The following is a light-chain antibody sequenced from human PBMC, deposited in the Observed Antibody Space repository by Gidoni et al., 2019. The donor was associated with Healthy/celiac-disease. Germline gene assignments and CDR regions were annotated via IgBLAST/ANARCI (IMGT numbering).Light chain of an antibody. CDR2: AAS. V-gene: IGKV1-39*01. Sequence: DFQMTQSPSSLSASVGDRVTITCRASQNIISSYLNWYQQKPGKAPKLLIYAASSLQSGVPSRFSGSGSGTDFTLTISSLQPEDFATYYCQQSYSNPRSFGQGTKLEIK. CDR1: QNIISSY. CDR3: QQSYSNPRS. J-gene: IGKJ2*04.